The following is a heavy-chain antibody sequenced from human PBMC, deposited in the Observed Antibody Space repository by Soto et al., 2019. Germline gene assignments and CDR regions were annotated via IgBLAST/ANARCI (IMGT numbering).Heavy chain of an antibody. J-gene: IGHJ6*02. CDR2: INAGNGNT. CDR3: ARDYGDDLTPPYSYDGMDV. Sequence: GASVQVSCKASGYTFTSYAMHWVRQAPGQRLEWMGWINAGNGNTKYSQKFQGRVTITRDTSASTAYMEMSSLRSEDTAVYYCARDYGDDLTPPYSYDGMDVWGQGTTVTVSS. D-gene: IGHD4-17*01. V-gene: IGHV1-3*01. CDR1: GYTFTSYA.